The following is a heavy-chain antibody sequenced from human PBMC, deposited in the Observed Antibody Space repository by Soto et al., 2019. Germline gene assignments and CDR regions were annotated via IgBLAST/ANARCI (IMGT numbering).Heavy chain of an antibody. CDR1: GASISSFC. CDR2: ICTGGTT. Sequence: QLQESGPGLVKPSETLSLTCTVSGASISSFCWTWIRQPPGQGLEWIGYICTGGTTKYNPSLKXXVXXSVDTPKTQFSLELTSVTAADTAVYYCARVGSKSFYYATDVWGQGTTVTVSS. D-gene: IGHD4-4*01. CDR3: ARVGSKSFYYATDV. J-gene: IGHJ6*02. V-gene: IGHV4-4*09.